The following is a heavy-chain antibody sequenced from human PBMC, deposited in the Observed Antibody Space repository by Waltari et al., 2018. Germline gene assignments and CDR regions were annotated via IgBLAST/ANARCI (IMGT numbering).Heavy chain of an antibody. J-gene: IGHJ5*01. Sequence: DVQLVESGGGLVKPGGSLRLSCGASGFDFNIYGMNWFRQSTGKGLELVALVSVTTSFRYYADSVKGRFTVSRDSAKTSVYLQMDSLRVEDTAVYYCARGVFDSWGQGTLVSVSS. CDR2: VSVTTSFR. V-gene: IGHV3-21*01. CDR1: GFDFNIYG. CDR3: ARGVFDS.